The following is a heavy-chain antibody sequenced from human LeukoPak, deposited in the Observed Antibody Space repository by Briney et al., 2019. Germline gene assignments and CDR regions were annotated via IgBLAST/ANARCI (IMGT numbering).Heavy chain of an antibody. CDR3: ARGGYSYGGYFDY. CDR1: GGSISSGNW. V-gene: IGHV4-4*02. J-gene: IGHJ4*02. Sequence: SETLSLTCAVSGGSISSGNWWSWVRQPPGKGLEWIGEIYHSGSTNYNPSLKSRVTMSVDTSKNQFSLKLSSVTAADTAVYYCARGGYSYGGYFDYWGQGTLVTVSS. CDR2: IYHSGST. D-gene: IGHD5-18*01.